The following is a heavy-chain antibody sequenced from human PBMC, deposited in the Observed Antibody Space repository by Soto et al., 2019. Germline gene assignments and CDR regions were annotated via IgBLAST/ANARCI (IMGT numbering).Heavy chain of an antibody. D-gene: IGHD3-16*01. CDR3: TRDPDRLNYAFDI. CDR2: IRSKAYGGTT. V-gene: IGHV3-49*04. J-gene: IGHJ3*02. Sequence: GGSLRLSCTASGFTFGDYAMSWVRQAPGKGLEWVGFIRSKAYGGTTEYAASVKGRFTISRDDSKSIAYLQMNSLKTEDTAVYYCTRDPDRLNYAFDIWGQGTMVTVSS. CDR1: GFTFGDYA.